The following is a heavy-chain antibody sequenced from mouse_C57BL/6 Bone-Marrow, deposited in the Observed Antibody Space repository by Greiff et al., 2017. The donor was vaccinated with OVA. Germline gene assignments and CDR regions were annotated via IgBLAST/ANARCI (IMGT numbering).Heavy chain of an antibody. J-gene: IGHJ2*01. Sequence: QVQLKESGAELVKPGASVKISCKASGYAFSSYWMNWVKQRPGKGLEWIGQIYPGDGDTNYNRKFKGKATLTADKSSSTAYMQLSSLTSEDSAVYFCAREGVVATGNFDYWGQGTTLTVSS. CDR1: GYAFSSYW. CDR3: AREGVVATGNFDY. D-gene: IGHD1-1*01. V-gene: IGHV1-80*01. CDR2: IYPGDGDT.